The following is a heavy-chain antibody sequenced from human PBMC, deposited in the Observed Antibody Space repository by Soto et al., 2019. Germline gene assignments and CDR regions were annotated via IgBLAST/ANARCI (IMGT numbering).Heavy chain of an antibody. CDR2: ITYGGAVT. CDR3: ARETSAKKTSNYFDH. J-gene: IGHJ4*01. D-gene: IGHD2-2*01. V-gene: IGHV3-11*01. CDR1: GFTFSDYY. Sequence: QVQLVESGGGLVNPGGSLRLSCAASGFTFSDYYMSWIRQAPGKGLEWIAYITYGGAVTYYADSVKGRFTISRDNAKKSLYLQMSSLRVEDTAGYYCARETSAKKTSNYFDHWGHGTLVTVSS.